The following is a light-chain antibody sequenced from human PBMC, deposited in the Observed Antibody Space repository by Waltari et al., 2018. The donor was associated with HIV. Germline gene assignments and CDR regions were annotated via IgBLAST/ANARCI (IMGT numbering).Light chain of an antibody. J-gene: IGLJ1*01. CDR1: SSDVGQYNL. CDR2: EVT. Sequence: HSALTQPASVSGSPGQSITIPCTGTSSDVGQYNLVSWYQQHPGKAPKLIIYEVTKRPSGISNRFSGSKSGNTASLTISGLQAEDEADYYCCSYAGSPYVLGSGTKVTVL. V-gene: IGLV2-23*02. CDR3: CSYAGSPYV.